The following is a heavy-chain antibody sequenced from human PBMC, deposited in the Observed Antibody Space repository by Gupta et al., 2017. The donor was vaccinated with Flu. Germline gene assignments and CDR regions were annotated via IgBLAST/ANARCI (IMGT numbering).Heavy chain of an antibody. Sequence: EVQLVESGGGLVQPGGSLRLSCAASGFTFSSYEMNWVRQAPGKGLEWVSYISSSGTTIYYADSVKGRFTISRDNAKNSLYLQMNSLRAEDTAVYYCARDRCSGGSCLNDYWGQGTLVTVSS. J-gene: IGHJ4*02. D-gene: IGHD2-15*01. V-gene: IGHV3-48*03. CDR2: ISSSGTTI. CDR3: ARDRCSGGSCLNDY. CDR1: GFTFSSYE.